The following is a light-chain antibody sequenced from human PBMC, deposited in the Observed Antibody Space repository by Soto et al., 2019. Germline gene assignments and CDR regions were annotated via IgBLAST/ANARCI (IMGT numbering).Light chain of an antibody. J-gene: IGKJ1*01. CDR3: QQYGSSPWT. Sequence: EIVMTQSPDTLSVSPGERATLSCRASQSVSIDLAWYQQTPGQAPRLLIYGASARATGIPDRFSGSESETDFTLTISRLEPEDFAVYYCQQYGSSPWTFGQGTKVDIK. CDR2: GAS. CDR1: QSVSID. V-gene: IGKV3-20*01.